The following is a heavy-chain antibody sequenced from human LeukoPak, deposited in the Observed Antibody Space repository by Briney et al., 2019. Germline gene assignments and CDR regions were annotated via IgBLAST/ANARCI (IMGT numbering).Heavy chain of an antibody. Sequence: PGGSLRLSCAASGFTFTTYWMSWVRQAPGKGLEWVANIKQDGTEKYYVDSVKGRFTISRDNAKNSLYLQMNSLRAEDTAVYYCARSYYYDSSIGYWGQGTLVTVSS. V-gene: IGHV3-7*01. CDR3: ARSYYYDSSIGY. J-gene: IGHJ4*02. CDR2: IKQDGTEK. CDR1: GFTFTTYW. D-gene: IGHD3-22*01.